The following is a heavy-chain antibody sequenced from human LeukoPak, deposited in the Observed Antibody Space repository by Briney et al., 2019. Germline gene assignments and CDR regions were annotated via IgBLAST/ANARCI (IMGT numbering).Heavy chain of an antibody. V-gene: IGHV4-4*07. CDR1: GGSISIYY. CDR3: ARDRIGSSGLYPVEHWYFDL. D-gene: IGHD6-19*01. Sequence: NTADTLSPTCTLAGGSISIYYWSSIRQPAGKGLEWITHSYTSGSTNYNTSRKGRVTIPVDTSKNQFTLKLRSLTAAETVLYSCARDRIGSSGLYPVEHWYFDLWGRGTLVTLSS. J-gene: IGHJ2*01. CDR2: SYTSGST.